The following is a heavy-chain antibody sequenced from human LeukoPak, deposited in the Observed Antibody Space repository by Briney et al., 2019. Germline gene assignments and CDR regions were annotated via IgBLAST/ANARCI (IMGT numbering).Heavy chain of an antibody. CDR2: VDPEDGET. CDR3: ATDRYSGVSNY. Sequence: ASVKVSCEVSGYTFTDYYMHWVQQAPGKGLEWMGLVDPEDGETIYAEKFQGRVTITADTSTDTAYMELSSLRSEDTAVYYCATDRYSGVSNYWGQGTLVTVSS. V-gene: IGHV1-69-2*01. D-gene: IGHD2-21*01. J-gene: IGHJ4*02. CDR1: GYTFTDYY.